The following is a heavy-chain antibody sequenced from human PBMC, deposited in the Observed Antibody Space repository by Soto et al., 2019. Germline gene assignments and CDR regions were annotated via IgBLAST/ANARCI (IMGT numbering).Heavy chain of an antibody. V-gene: IGHV3-30*18. J-gene: IGHJ4*02. CDR2: ISYDGSNQ. Sequence: LRLSFAASGFTFNIYGMHWVRQAPDKGLEWVALISYDGSNQYYADSVKGRFTISRDNSKNTLFLQMNSLRADDTAVYYCAKDQASGQGSFDSWGQGTLVTVSS. CDR3: AKDQASGQGSFDS. CDR1: GFTFNIYG.